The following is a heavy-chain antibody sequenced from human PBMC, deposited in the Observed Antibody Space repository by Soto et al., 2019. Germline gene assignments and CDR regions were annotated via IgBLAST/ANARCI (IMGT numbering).Heavy chain of an antibody. D-gene: IGHD6-6*01. CDR1: GFTFSTYA. CDR3: AKNWDTTSSSSSH. CDR2: ISGTGGST. J-gene: IGHJ4*02. V-gene: IGHV3-23*01. Sequence: EVQLLESGGGLVQPGGSLRLSCAASGFTFSTYAMSWVRQAPGKGLEWVSAISGTGGSTYYADSVKGRFTISRDNSKNTLNLQMNSLRDEDTAVYYCAKNWDTTSSSSSHWGQGTLVTVSS.